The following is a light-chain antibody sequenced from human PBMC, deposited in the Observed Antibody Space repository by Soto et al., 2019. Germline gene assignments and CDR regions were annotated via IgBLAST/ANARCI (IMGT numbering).Light chain of an antibody. CDR3: CSYAGSGTNV. J-gene: IGLJ1*01. CDR1: SSNVGNFNV. V-gene: IGLV2-23*02. CDR2: DVS. Sequence: QSALTQPASVSGAPGQSITISCTWTSSNVGNFNVVSWYQQHPGKAPKVIIYDVSERPSGVSHRFSGSKSGNTASLTISGLQAEDEADYYCCSYAGSGTNVFGTGTKVTVL.